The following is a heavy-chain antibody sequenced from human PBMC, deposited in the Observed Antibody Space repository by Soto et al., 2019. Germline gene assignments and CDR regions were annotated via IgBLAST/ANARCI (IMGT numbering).Heavy chain of an antibody. J-gene: IGHJ4*02. CDR1: GGSISSGGYS. V-gene: IGHV4-30-2*01. D-gene: IGHD3-10*01. CDR3: ARGRVPCFGELSDFDY. CDR2: IYHSGST. Sequence: TLSLTCAVAGGSISSGGYSWSWIRQPPGKGLEWIGYIYHSGSTYYNPSLKSRVTISVDRSKNQFSLKLSSVTAAHTAVYYCARGRVPCFGELSDFDYWGQGTLVTVSS.